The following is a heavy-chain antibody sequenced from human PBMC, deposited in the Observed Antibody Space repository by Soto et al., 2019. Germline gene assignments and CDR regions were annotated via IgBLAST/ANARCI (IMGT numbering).Heavy chain of an antibody. CDR3: AKDSGYDSSGYYYALPHAFDI. Sequence: GGSLRLSCEASGFNFRDYYMTGFRQAPGKGLEWLSYIDSSTKYTNYADSVKGRFTISRDNAKNSLYLQMNSLRADDTAVYYCAKDSGYDSSGYYYALPHAFDIWGQGTMVTVSS. CDR1: GFNFRDYY. CDR2: IDSSTKYT. J-gene: IGHJ3*02. V-gene: IGHV3-11*05. D-gene: IGHD3-22*01.